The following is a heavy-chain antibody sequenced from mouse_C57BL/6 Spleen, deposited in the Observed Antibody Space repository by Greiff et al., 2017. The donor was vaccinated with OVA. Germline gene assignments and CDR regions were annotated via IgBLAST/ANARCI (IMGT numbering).Heavy chain of an antibody. CDR1: GYTFTDYY. Sequence: EVQLQQSGPELVKPGASVKISCKASGYTFTDYYMNWVKQSHGKSLEWIGDINPNNGGTSYNQKFKGKATLTVDKSSSTAYMELRSLTSEDSAVYYCADYSKSLFAYWGQGTLVTVSA. CDR3: ADYSKSLFAY. V-gene: IGHV1-26*01. D-gene: IGHD2-5*01. J-gene: IGHJ3*01. CDR2: INPNNGGT.